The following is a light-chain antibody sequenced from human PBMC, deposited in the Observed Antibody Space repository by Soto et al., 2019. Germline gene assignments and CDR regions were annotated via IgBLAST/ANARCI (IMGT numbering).Light chain of an antibody. CDR3: CSYAGSYIHYV. V-gene: IGLV2-11*01. Sequence: QSVLTQPRSVSGSPGQSVTVSCTGTSSDVGGYNSVSWYQQYPGKAPKLIIYDVNKRPSGVPDRFSGSKSGNTASLTIFGLQAEDEAAYYCCSYAGSYIHYVFGTGTKLTVL. J-gene: IGLJ1*01. CDR1: SSDVGGYNS. CDR2: DVN.